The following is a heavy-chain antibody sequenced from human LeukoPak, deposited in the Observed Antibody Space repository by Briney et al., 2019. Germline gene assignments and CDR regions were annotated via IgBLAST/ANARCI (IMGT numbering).Heavy chain of an antibody. CDR3: ARERPYNWFGP. V-gene: IGHV4-59*11. J-gene: IGHJ5*02. Sequence: SKTLSLTCTGSGGSISSHYWSWIRQPPGKGLEWIGYIYYSGSTNYNPSLKSRVTTSVDTSKNQFSLKLSSVTAADTAVYYCARERPYNWFGPWGQGTLVTVSS. CDR2: IYYSGST. CDR1: GGSISSHY.